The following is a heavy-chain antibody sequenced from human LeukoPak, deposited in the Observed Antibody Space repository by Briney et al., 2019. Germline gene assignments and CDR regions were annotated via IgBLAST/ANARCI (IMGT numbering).Heavy chain of an antibody. CDR3: ARGGCSGGSCYSV. CDR1: GGSFSGYY. V-gene: IGHV4-34*01. CDR2: INHSGST. Sequence: SETLSLTCAVYGGSFSGYYWSWIRQPPGKGLEWIGEINHSGSTNYNPSLKSRVTISVDTSKNQFSLKLSSVTAADTAVYYCARGGCSGGSCYSVWGLGTLVTVSS. D-gene: IGHD2-15*01. J-gene: IGHJ4*02.